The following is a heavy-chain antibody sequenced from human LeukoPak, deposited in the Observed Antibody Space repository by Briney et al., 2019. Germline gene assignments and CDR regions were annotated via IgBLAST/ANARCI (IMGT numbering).Heavy chain of an antibody. CDR1: GFTFSSYA. Sequence: GGSLRLSCAASGFTFSSYAMSWVRQAPGKGLEWVSAISGSGGSTYYADSVKGRFTISRDNSKNTLYLQMNSLRAEDTAVYYCAKYFVDWLAAAGTPFDYWGQGTLVTVSS. D-gene: IGHD6-13*01. V-gene: IGHV3-23*01. CDR3: AKYFVDWLAAAGTPFDY. CDR2: ISGSGGST. J-gene: IGHJ4*02.